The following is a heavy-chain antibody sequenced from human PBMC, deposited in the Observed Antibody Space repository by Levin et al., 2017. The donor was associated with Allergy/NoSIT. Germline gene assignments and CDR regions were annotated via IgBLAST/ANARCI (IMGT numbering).Heavy chain of an antibody. Sequence: SETLSLTCTVSGGSISTYYWTWIRQPPGKGLEWIGNIYYSGSTKDNPSFESRVTMSVDTSKKQFSLKLSSVTAADTAVYYCARGSSGPAANYYYGMDVWGQGTTVTVSS. J-gene: IGHJ6*02. D-gene: IGHD2-2*01. V-gene: IGHV4-59*01. CDR1: GGSISTYY. CDR3: ARGSSGPAANYYYGMDV. CDR2: IYYSGST.